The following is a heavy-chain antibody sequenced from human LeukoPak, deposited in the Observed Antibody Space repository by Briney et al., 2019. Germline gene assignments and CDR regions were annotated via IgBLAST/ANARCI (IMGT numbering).Heavy chain of an antibody. V-gene: IGHV3-74*01. Sequence: GGSLRLSCAASGFTFSTYWMHWVRQAPGKGLVWVSRMNTDGSTTSYADSVKGRFTISRDNAQNTLYLQMNSLRVEDTAVYYCARVSSYCSSNSCPYDYWGRGTLVTVSS. CDR2: MNTDGSTT. D-gene: IGHD2-2*01. J-gene: IGHJ4*02. CDR3: ARVSSYCSSNSCPYDY. CDR1: GFTFSTYW.